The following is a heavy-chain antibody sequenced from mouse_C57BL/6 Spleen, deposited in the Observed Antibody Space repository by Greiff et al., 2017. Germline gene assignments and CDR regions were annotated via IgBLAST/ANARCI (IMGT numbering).Heavy chain of an antibody. V-gene: IGHV1-15*01. J-gene: IGHJ3*01. CDR1: GYTFTDYE. Sequence: QVQLQQSGAELVRPGASVTLSCKASGYTFTDYEMHWVKQTPVHGLEWIGAIDPETGGTAYNQKFKGKAILTADKSSSTAYMELRSLTSEDSAVYYGTRYGPDYSNSAWLAYWGQGTLVTVSA. D-gene: IGHD2-5*01. CDR2: IDPETGGT. CDR3: TRYGPDYSNSAWLAY.